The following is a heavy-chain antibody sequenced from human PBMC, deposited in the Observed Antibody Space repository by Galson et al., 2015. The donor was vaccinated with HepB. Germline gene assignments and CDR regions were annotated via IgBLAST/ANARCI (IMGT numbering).Heavy chain of an antibody. Sequence: LRLSCAASGFTFGDYAMSWFRQAPGKGLEWVGLIRSKTYGETTDYAASVKGRFTISRDDSKSIAYLQMNSLKTEDTAVYYCSRDGLGYCRSTSCSYYFDYWGQGTLVTVSS. CDR2: IRSKTYGETT. CDR1: GFTFGDYA. V-gene: IGHV3-49*03. CDR3: SRDGLGYCRSTSCSYYFDY. D-gene: IGHD2-2*01. J-gene: IGHJ4*02.